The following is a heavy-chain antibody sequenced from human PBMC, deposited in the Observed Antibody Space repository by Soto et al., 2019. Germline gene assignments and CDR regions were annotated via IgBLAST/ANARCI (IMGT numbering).Heavy chain of an antibody. CDR1: GFTFSNYW. Sequence: EVQLVESGGGLVQPGGSLRLSCEASGFTFSNYWMSWVRQAPGKGLEWVANINQDGSEKYFVGSLNGRFTISRDHAKNSLFMQVNSLRAEDTAVYYCARETRANGYFDYWGKGTLVTVSS. J-gene: IGHJ4*02. CDR3: ARETRANGYFDY. V-gene: IGHV3-7*01. CDR2: INQDGSEK.